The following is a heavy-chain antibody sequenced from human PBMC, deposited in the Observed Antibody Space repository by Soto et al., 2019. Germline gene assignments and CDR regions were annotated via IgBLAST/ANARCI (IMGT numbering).Heavy chain of an antibody. CDR3: AHRDALSFHFDY. Sequence: QITLKESGPTLVKPTQTLTLTCTFSGFSLSTSGVGVGWIRQPPGKALEWLAFIYWDDDKAYSPSLKSRLTITKDTSRNQVVLTMTNMDPVDTATYYCAHRDALSFHFDYWGQGTLVTVSS. J-gene: IGHJ4*02. D-gene: IGHD2-2*01. V-gene: IGHV2-5*02. CDR2: IYWDDDK. CDR1: GFSLSTSGVG.